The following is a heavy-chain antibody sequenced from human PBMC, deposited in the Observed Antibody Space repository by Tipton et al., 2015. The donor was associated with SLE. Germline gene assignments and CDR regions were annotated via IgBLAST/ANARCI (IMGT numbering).Heavy chain of an antibody. V-gene: IGHV4-59*08. J-gene: IGHJ6*03. CDR2: INYSGST. Sequence: TLSLTCTVSGGSISSYYWSWIRQPPGKGLEWIGYINYSGSTKYNPSLKSRATISVDTSKNQFSLKLSSVTAADTAIYYCAKLFGSAYWYYMDVWGKGTTVTVS. D-gene: IGHD6-25*01. CDR1: GGSISSYY. CDR3: AKLFGSAYWYYMDV.